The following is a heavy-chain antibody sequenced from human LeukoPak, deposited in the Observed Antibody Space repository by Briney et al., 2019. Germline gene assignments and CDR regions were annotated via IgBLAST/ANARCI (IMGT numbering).Heavy chain of an antibody. CDR3: AKELQGGRTFEY. CDR1: GFTFSSSY. Sequence: PGGSLRLSCAASGFTFSSSYMGWVRQAPGKGLEWVSEISGSGDITFYPDSVKGRFTISRDNSKGTLYMQMNSLRVGDTAVYYCAKELQGGRTFEYWGQGTLVTVSS. D-gene: IGHD1-1*01. J-gene: IGHJ4*02. V-gene: IGHV3-23*01. CDR2: ISGSGDIT.